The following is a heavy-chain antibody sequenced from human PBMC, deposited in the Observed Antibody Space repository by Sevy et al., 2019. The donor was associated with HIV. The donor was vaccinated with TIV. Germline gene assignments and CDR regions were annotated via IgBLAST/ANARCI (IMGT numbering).Heavy chain of an antibody. CDR2: ISYDGSNK. J-gene: IGHJ4*02. CDR3: AKADSSGYYYLDY. V-gene: IGHV3-30*18. D-gene: IGHD3-22*01. Sequence: SLKISCAASGFTFSSYGMHWVRQAPGKGLEWVAVISYDGSNKYYADSVKGRFTISRDNSKNTLYLQMNSLRAEDTAVYYCAKADSSGYYYLDYWGQRTLVTVSS. CDR1: GFTFSSYG.